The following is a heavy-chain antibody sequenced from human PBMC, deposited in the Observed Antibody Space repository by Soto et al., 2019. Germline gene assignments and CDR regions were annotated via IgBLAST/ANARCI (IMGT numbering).Heavy chain of an antibody. D-gene: IGHD6-6*01. CDR3: ARAPKVSGSAQTRPDF. Sequence: SETLSLTCSLYSGSLSGYYLSWIRQPPGKGLEWIGEISPSGTTNYSPSLKSRVSISVDTSKNQFSLNLTSLTAADTAVYYCARAPKVSGSAQTRPDFWGQGTVVTVYS. J-gene: IGHJ4*03. CDR1: SGSLSGYY. CDR2: ISPSGTT. V-gene: IGHV4-34*01.